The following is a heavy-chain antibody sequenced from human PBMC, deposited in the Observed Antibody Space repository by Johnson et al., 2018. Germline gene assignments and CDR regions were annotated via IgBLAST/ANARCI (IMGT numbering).Heavy chain of an antibody. J-gene: IGHJ6*02. CDR2: ISSSSSTI. CDR3: ASTYYDFWGGYPHV. V-gene: IGHV3-48*02. D-gene: IGHD3-3*01. CDR1: GFTFSSYS. Sequence: VQLVQSGGGLVQPGGSLRLSCAASGFTFSSYSMNWVRQAPGKGLEWVSYISSSSSTIYYADAVKGRFTISRDNAKNSMYLKRNSLRDEETAVYYCASTYYDFWGGYPHVWGQGTTVTVSS.